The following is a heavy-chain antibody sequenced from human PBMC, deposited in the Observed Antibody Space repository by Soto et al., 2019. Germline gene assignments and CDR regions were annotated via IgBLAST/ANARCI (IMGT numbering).Heavy chain of an antibody. CDR3: AHSFFQWEPTYYFDY. D-gene: IGHD1-26*01. V-gene: IGHV2-5*01. CDR1: GFSLSTSGVG. Sequence: SGPTLVNPTQTLTLTCTFSGFSLSTSGVGVGWIRQPPGKALEWLALIYWNDDKRYSPSLKSRLTITKDTSKNQVVLTMTNMDPVDTATYYCAHSFFQWEPTYYFDYWGQGTLVTVSS. CDR2: IYWNDDK. J-gene: IGHJ4*02.